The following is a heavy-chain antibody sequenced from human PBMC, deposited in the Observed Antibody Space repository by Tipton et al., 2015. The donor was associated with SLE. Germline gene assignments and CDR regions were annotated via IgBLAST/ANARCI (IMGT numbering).Heavy chain of an antibody. J-gene: IGHJ6*03. CDR2: IYYSGST. Sequence: TLSLTCTVSGGSISSSSYYWGWIRQPPGKGLEWIGRIYYSGSTYYNPSLKSRVTISVDTSKNQFSLKLSSVTAADTAVYYCARDKVVPAAKHYMDVWGKGTTVTVS. CDR1: GGSISSSSYY. V-gene: IGHV4-39*07. CDR3: ARDKVVPAAKHYMDV. D-gene: IGHD2-2*01.